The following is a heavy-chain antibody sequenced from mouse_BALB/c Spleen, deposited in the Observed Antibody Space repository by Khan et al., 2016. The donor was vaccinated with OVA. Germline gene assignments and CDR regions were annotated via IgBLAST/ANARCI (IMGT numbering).Heavy chain of an antibody. CDR1: GFTFNTYA. J-gene: IGHJ4*01. CDR2: IRIKSNNYAT. Sequence: EVQLVESGGGLVQPKGSLKLSCTASGFTFNTYAMNWVRQAPGKGLEWVARIRIKSNNYATYYADSVKDRFTISRDESQSMIYLQMNNLKTEDTAMYYCVRRAGGSSYYALDYWGQGTSVTVSS. D-gene: IGHD1-1*01. CDR3: VRRAGGSSYYALDY. V-gene: IGHV10-1*02.